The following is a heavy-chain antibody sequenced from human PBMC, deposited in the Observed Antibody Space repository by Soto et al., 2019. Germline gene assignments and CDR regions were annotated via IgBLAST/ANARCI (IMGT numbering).Heavy chain of an antibody. Sequence: GGSLRLSCAASGFTFDDYTMHWVRQAPGKGLEWVSLISWDGGSTYYADSVKGRFTISRDNSKNSLYLQMNSLRTEDTALYYCAKDISGYPDPENYYYYGMDVWGQGTTVTVSS. CDR1: GFTFDDYT. J-gene: IGHJ6*02. V-gene: IGHV3-43*01. CDR3: AKDISGYPDPENYYYYGMDV. CDR2: ISWDGGST. D-gene: IGHD5-18*01.